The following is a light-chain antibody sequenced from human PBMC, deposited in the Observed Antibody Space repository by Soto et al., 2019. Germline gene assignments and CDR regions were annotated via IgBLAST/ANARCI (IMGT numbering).Light chain of an antibody. CDR3: SSYTGSSTYVL. V-gene: IGLV2-14*01. CDR1: SSDVGGYNY. J-gene: IGLJ2*01. CDR2: DVS. Sequence: QSALTQPASVSGSPGQSITISCTGTSSDVGGYNYVSWYQQHPSKAPKLMIYDVSNRPSGVSNRFSGSKSGNTASLTISGLQAEDETDYYCSSYTGSSTYVLFGGGTKLTVL.